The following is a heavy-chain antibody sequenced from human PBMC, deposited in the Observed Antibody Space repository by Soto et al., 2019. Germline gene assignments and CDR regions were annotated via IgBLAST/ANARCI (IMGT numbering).Heavy chain of an antibody. CDR1: GFTFSNYG. V-gene: IGHV3-30*18. CDR2: ISYDGSNE. Sequence: QVQLVESGGGVVQPGRSLRLSCAASGFTFSNYGMHWVRQAPGKGLEWVAVISYDGSNEYYADSVKGRFTISRDNSKNTLYLQMNSLRAEDTAVYYCAKLGTRGSYSYYYYYGMDVLGQGTTVTVSS. D-gene: IGHD1-26*01. CDR3: AKLGTRGSYSYYYYYGMDV. J-gene: IGHJ6*02.